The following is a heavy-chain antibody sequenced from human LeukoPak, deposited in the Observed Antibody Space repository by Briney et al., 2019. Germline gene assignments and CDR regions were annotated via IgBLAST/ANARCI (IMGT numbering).Heavy chain of an antibody. CDR1: GGSISSYY. J-gene: IGHJ3*02. Sequence: SETLSLTCTVSGGSISSYYWSWIRQPPGKGLEWIGYIYYSGSTNYNPSLKSRVTISVDTSKNQFSLKLSSVTAADTAIYYCARVGGMTTVNNAAFDIWGQGTMVTVSS. V-gene: IGHV4-59*01. CDR3: ARVGGMTTVNNAAFDI. D-gene: IGHD4-11*01. CDR2: IYYSGST.